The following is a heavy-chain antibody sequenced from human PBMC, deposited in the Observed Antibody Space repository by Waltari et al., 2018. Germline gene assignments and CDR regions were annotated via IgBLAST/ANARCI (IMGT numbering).Heavy chain of an antibody. V-gene: IGHV4-39*01. CDR3: ARQGVYAVDY. CDR2: IYYSGST. CDR1: GGSISSSSYY. D-gene: IGHD2-8*01. Sequence: QLQLQESGPGLVKPSETLSLTCTVSGGSISSSSYYWGWIRQPPGKGLEWIGSIYYSGSTYYNPSLKSRVTISVDTSKNQFSRKLSSVTAADTAVYYCARQGVYAVDYWGQGTLVTVSS. J-gene: IGHJ4*02.